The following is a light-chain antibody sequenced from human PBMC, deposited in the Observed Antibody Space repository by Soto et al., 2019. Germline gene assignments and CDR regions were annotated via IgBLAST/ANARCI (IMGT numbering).Light chain of an antibody. J-gene: IGKJ1*01. CDR3: QQYNNWPPWT. V-gene: IGKV3-15*01. Sequence: EIVMTQSPATLSVSPGDRATLSCRASQSVDSNLAWYQQKPGQAPRLLIYGASTRATGIPARFSGGGSETEFTLTISSLQSEDFAVYYCQQYNNWPPWTFGQGTKVEIK. CDR1: QSVDSN. CDR2: GAS.